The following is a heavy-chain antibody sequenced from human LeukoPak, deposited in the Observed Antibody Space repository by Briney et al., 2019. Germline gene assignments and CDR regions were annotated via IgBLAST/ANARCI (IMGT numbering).Heavy chain of an antibody. D-gene: IGHD2-2*02. Sequence: GGSLRLSCAASGFTFSSYWMSWVRQAPGKGLEWVANIKQDGSEKYYVDSVKGRFTISRDNAKNSLYLQMNSLRAEDTAVYYCARDKAVRCSSTSCYRLDYWGQGTLVTVSS. J-gene: IGHJ4*02. CDR1: GFTFSSYW. CDR2: IKQDGSEK. CDR3: ARDKAVRCSSTSCYRLDY. V-gene: IGHV3-7*01.